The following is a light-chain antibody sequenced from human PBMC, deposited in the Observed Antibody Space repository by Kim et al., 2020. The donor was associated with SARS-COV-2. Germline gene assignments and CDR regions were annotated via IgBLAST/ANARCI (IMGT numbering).Light chain of an antibody. CDR2: ANS. CDR3: QSYDSSLSAYV. V-gene: IGLV1-40*01. CDR1: SSNIGAGYD. J-gene: IGLJ1*01. Sequence: QRVTIPCTGSSSNIGAGYDVHWYQQLPGTAPKLLIYANSNRPSGVPDRFSGSKSGTSASLAITGLQAEDEADYYCQSYDSSLSAYVFGTGTKVTVL.